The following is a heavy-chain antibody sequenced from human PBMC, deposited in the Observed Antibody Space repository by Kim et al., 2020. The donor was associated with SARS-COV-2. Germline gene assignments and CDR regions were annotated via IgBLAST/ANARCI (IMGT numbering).Heavy chain of an antibody. V-gene: IGHV3-23*01. CDR3: AKVSWVRGSDYDFDY. J-gene: IGHJ4*02. Sequence: ADSVKGRFTISRDNSKNTLYLQMNSLRAEDTAVYYCAKVSWVRGSDYDFDYWGQGTLVTVSS. D-gene: IGHD5-12*01.